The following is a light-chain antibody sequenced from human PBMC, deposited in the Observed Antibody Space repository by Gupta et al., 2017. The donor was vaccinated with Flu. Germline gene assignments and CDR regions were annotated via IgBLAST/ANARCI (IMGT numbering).Light chain of an antibody. CDR1: ALPKKF. CDR3: YSKASSGNQDV. V-gene: IGLV3-10*01. J-gene: IGLJ1*01. Sequence: SYELTQPPSVSVSPGQTARITCSGDALPKKFAYWYQQKSGQAPVMVIYEDSKRPSGIPERFSGSSSGNTATLTISGAQVEDEAYYYCYSKASSGNQDVFGTGTKVTVL. CDR2: EDS.